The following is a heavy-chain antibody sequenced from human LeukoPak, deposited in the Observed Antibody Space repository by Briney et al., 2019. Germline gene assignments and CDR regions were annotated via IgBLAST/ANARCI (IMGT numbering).Heavy chain of an antibody. V-gene: IGHV3-30*02. CDR3: ASVRLPGDAFDI. CDR1: GFTFSSYD. D-gene: IGHD5/OR15-5a*01. J-gene: IGHJ3*02. CDR2: IRYDGSNK. Sequence: PGGSLRLSCAASGFTFSSYDIHWVRQAPGKGLEWVAFIRYDGSNKYYADSVRGRFTISRDNSKNTLYLQMNSLRVEDTAMYFCASVRLPGDAFDIWGQGTRVTVSS.